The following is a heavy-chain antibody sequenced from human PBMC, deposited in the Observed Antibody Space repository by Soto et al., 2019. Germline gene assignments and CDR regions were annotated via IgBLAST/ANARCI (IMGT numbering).Heavy chain of an antibody. Sequence: SVKVSCKASGGTFSSYAISWVRQAPGQGLEWMGGIIPIFGTANYAQKFQGRVTITADESTSTAYMELSSLRSEDTAVYYCARNQPGVSNWFDPWGQGTLVTVSS. V-gene: IGHV1-69*13. D-gene: IGHD2-2*01. CDR1: GGTFSSYA. CDR2: IIPIFGTA. J-gene: IGHJ5*02. CDR3: ARNQPGVSNWFDP.